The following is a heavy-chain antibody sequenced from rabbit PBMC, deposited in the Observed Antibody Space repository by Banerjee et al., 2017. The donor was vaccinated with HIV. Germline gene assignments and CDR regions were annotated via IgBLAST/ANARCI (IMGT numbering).Heavy chain of an antibody. CDR3: TREGDL. Sequence: QSLEESGGDLVKPGASLTLTCTASGFSFSSSYYMCWVRQAPGKGLEWIAIIYTGQGNADYANWVNGRFTISSDNAQNTVDLQMNSLTAADTATYFCTREGDLWGPGTLVTVS. J-gene: IGHJ4*01. CDR1: GFSFSSSYY. V-gene: IGHV1S40*01. CDR2: IYTGQGNA.